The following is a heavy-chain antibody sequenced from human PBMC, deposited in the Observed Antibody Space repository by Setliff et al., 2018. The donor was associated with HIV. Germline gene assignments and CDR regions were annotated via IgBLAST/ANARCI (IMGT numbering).Heavy chain of an antibody. Sequence: PSETLSLTCTVSSGSISSGTYYWSWIRQYPGKGLEWIGYIDYSGSAFYNPSLKSRITISRDTSKNQFSLKMNSVTAADTAVYYCAREPIVTTRQGFFDLWGQGMLVTVS. CDR1: SGSISSGTYY. CDR2: IDYSGSA. CDR3: AREPIVTTRQGFFDL. V-gene: IGHV4-31*03. D-gene: IGHD5-12*01. J-gene: IGHJ4*02.